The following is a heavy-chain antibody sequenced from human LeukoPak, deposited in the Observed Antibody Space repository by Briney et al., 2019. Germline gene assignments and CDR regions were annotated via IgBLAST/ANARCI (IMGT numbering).Heavy chain of an antibody. V-gene: IGHV3-23*01. CDR2: ITSGSGSNV. CDR1: GFTFSSHA. D-gene: IGHD6-13*01. Sequence: GSLRLSCAASGFTFSSHAMSWVRQAPGKGLEWVSAITSGSGSNVYYTDSLKGRFTISRDNSKNTLYLQMNSLRAEDTAVYYCARHGSWSFDYWGQGTLVTVSA. J-gene: IGHJ4*02. CDR3: ARHGSWSFDY.